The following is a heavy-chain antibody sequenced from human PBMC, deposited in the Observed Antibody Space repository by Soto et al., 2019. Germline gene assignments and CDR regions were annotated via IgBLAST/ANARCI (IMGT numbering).Heavy chain of an antibody. J-gene: IGHJ6*02. CDR1: GYTFTGYY. V-gene: IGHV1-2*02. Sequence: ASVKVSCKASGYTFTGYYMHWVRQAPGQGLEWMGWINPSSGGTNYAQKFQGRVTMTRDTSISTAYMELSRLRSDDTAVYYCARGWSTYYYYGMDVWGQGTTVTVSS. CDR3: ARGWSTYYYYGMDV. CDR2: INPSSGGT. D-gene: IGHD1-1*01.